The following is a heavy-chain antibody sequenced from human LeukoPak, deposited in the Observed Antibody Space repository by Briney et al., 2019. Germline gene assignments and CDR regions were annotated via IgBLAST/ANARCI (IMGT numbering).Heavy chain of an antibody. Sequence: SETLSLTCTVSGGSISSTSFYWGWVRQPPGKGLEWIGSVFFSGTTYYRPSLKSRVTMSVDTSKNQFSLRLTSATAADTAVYYCARIEFGDSDNSFHYYMDVWGNGTTVTVSS. D-gene: IGHD3-10*01. CDR1: GGSISSTSFY. CDR3: ARIEFGDSDNSFHYYMDV. CDR2: VFFSGTT. J-gene: IGHJ6*03. V-gene: IGHV4-39*07.